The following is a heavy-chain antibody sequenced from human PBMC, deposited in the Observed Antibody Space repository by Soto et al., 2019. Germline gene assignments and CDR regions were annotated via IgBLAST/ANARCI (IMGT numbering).Heavy chain of an antibody. J-gene: IGHJ6*02. CDR3: SADHPHMAMGWPV. CDR2: IVVVSGST. V-gene: IGHV1-58*02. Sequence: SVKVSCKASGFDFGSFGIQFLRQTRGRGLEWIGWIVVVSGSTNYARQFQGRVAISRDMSSSTAYLDLYDLKSDDTAVYFCSADHPHMAMGWPVWGQGTTVTVSS. CDR1: GFDFGSFG. D-gene: IGHD1-26*01.